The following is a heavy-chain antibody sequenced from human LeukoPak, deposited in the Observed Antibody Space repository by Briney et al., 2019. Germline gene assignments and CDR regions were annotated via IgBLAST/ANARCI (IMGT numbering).Heavy chain of an antibody. J-gene: IGHJ4*02. V-gene: IGHV1-2*02. CDR3: ASLRDGYNLFDY. CDR1: GYTFTDYY. D-gene: IGHD5-24*01. CDR2: INPNSGGT. Sequence: ASVKVSCKASGYTFTDYYMHWVRQAPGQGLEWMGWINPNSGGTNYAQKFQGRVTMTRDTSISTAYMELSRLRSDDTAVYYCASLRDGYNLFDYWGQGTLVTVSS.